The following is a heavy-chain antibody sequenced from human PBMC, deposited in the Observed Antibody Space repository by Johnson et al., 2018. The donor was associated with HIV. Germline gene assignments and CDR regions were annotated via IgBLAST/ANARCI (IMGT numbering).Heavy chain of an antibody. CDR2: IGTAGDT. V-gene: IGHV3-13*01. CDR1: GFTFSSYD. D-gene: IGHD3-16*01. J-gene: IGHJ3*02. CDR3: ARGGRAKDAFDI. Sequence: VQLVESGGGLVQPGGSLKLSCAASGFTFSSYDMHWVRQATGKGLEWVSAIGTAGDTYYPGSVKGRFTISRDNSKNTLYLQMNSLRAEDTALYYCARGGRAKDAFDIWGQGTMVTVSS.